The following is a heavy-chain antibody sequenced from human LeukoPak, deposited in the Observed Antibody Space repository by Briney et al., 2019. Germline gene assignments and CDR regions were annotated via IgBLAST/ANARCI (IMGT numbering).Heavy chain of an antibody. J-gene: IGHJ4*02. CDR1: GYTFTGYF. D-gene: IGHD2-15*01. CDR3: ARVTIAVSFLDY. Sequence: ASVKVSCKASGYTFTGYFVHWVRQAPGQGLQWMGWINPNTGGTNYAQKFQGRVTMTRDTSISTAYMELSRLRSDDTAVYYCARVTIAVSFLDYWGQGTLVTVSS. V-gene: IGHV1-2*02. CDR2: INPNTGGT.